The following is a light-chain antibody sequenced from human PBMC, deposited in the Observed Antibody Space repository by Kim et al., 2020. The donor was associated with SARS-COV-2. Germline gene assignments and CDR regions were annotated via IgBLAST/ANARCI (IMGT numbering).Light chain of an antibody. CDR2: EDN. V-gene: IGLV6-57*01. CDR1: SGSIASNY. CDR3: QSYDSSKQV. J-gene: IGLJ3*02. Sequence: GKTVTMSCTRSSGSIASNYVQWDQQRPGSSPPAVIYEDNQRPSGVPDRFSGSIDSSANSAALTISGLKTEDEADYYCQSYDSSKQVFGGGTQVTVL.